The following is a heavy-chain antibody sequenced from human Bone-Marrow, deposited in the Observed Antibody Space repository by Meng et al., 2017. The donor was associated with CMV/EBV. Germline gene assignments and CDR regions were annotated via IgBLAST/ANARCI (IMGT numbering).Heavy chain of an antibody. CDR3: VKGWQQLGDS. Sequence: SVKVSCKASGGTLSSYAISWVRQAPGQGLEWMGGIIPIFGTANYAQKFQGRVTITADKSTSTAYMELSSLRSEDTAVYYCVKGWQQLGDSWGQGTLVTVSS. V-gene: IGHV1-69*06. CDR2: IIPIFGTA. D-gene: IGHD3-10*01. CDR1: GGTLSSYA. J-gene: IGHJ1*01.